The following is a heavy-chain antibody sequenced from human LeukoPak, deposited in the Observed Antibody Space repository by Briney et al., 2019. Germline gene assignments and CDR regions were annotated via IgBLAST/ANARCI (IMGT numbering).Heavy chain of an antibody. CDR1: GFTFSSYA. V-gene: IGHV3-23*01. J-gene: IGHJ5*02. CDR2: ISGSGGST. CDR3: AKGRWFGELLPNWFDP. Sequence: GASLRLSCAASGFTFSSYAMSWVRQAPGKGLEWVSAISGSGGSTYYADSVKGRFTISRDSSKNTLYLQMNGLRAEDTAVYYCAKGRWFGELLPNWFDPWGQGTLVTVSS. D-gene: IGHD3-10*01.